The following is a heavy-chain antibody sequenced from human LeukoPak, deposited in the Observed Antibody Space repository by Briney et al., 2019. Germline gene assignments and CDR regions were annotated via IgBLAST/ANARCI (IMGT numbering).Heavy chain of an antibody. J-gene: IGHJ4*02. D-gene: IGHD3-22*01. CDR3: ARAGWYYYDSSGPLLDY. V-gene: IGHV1-18*01. CDR1: GYTFTSYG. Sequence: ASVKVSCKASGYTFTSYGISWVRQAPGQGLEWMGWISAYNGNTNYAQKLQGRVTMTTDTSTSTAYMELRSLRSDDTAVYYCARAGWYYYDSSGPLLDYWGQGTLVTVSS. CDR2: ISAYNGNT.